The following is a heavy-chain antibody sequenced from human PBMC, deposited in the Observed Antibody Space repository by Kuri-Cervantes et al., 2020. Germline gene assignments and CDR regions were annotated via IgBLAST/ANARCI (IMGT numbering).Heavy chain of an antibody. Sequence: GESLKISCAASGFTFSSYAMSWVRQAPGKGLEWVSAISGSGGSTYYADSVKGRFTISRDNSKNTLYLQMNSLRAEDTAVYYCANLYGGVDYWGQGTLVTVSS. V-gene: IGHV3-23*01. CDR1: GFTFSSYA. D-gene: IGHD4-23*01. CDR3: ANLYGGVDY. CDR2: ISGSGGST. J-gene: IGHJ4*02.